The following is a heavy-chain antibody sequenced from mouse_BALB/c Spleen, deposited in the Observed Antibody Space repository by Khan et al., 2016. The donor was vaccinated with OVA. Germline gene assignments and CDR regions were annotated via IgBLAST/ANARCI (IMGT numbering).Heavy chain of an antibody. CDR1: GYTFTSYW. CDR3: ARANYCSSSRYAMDY. CDR2: IAPGSGST. D-gene: IGHD1-1*01. J-gene: IGHJ4*01. V-gene: IGHV1S41*01. Sequence: DLVKPGASVKLSCKASGYTFTSYWINWIIQSPGKGLEWIGRIAPGSGSTYYNEMFKGKATLTVDTSSSTAYIQLSSLSSEDSAVYVGARANYCSSSRYAMDYWGQGTSVTVSS.